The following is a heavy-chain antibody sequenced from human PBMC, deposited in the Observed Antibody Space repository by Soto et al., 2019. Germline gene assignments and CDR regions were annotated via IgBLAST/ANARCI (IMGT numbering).Heavy chain of an antibody. D-gene: IGHD2-2*01. CDR3: ARGGYNDIVVVPAAMREDFYYYYMDV. J-gene: IGHJ6*03. Sequence: SETLSLTCAVYGGSFSGYYWSWIRQPPGKGLEWIGEINHSGSTNYNPSLKSRVTISVDTSKNQFSLKLSSVTAADTALYYCARGGYNDIVVVPAAMREDFYYYYMDVWGKGTTVTVSS. V-gene: IGHV4-34*01. CDR2: INHSGST. CDR1: GGSFSGYY.